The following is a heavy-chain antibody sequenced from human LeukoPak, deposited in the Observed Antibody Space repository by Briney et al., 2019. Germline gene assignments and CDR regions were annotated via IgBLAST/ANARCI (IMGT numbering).Heavy chain of an antibody. CDR1: GFTFSSYW. V-gene: IGHV3-7*01. J-gene: IGHJ4*02. CDR3: ARDGGGYSYPYYFDY. D-gene: IGHD5-18*01. Sequence: GGSLRLSCAASGFTFSSYWMSWVRQAPGKGLEWVANIKQDGSEKYYVDSVKGRFTISRDNAKNSLYLQMNSLRAEDTAVYYCARDGGGYSYPYYFDYWGQGTLVTVSS. CDR2: IKQDGSEK.